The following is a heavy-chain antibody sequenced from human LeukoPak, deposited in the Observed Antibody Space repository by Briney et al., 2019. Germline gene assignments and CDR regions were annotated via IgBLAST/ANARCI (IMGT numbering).Heavy chain of an antibody. D-gene: IGHD3-16*02. CDR3: AREGVYDYVWGSYRPYYFDY. CDR2: INSDGSST. Sequence: GGSLRLSCAASGFTFSSYWMHWVRQAPGEGLVWVSRINSDGSSTSYADSVKGRLTISRDNAKNTLYLQMNSLRAEDTAVYYCAREGVYDYVWGSYRPYYFDYWGQGTLVTVSS. V-gene: IGHV3-74*01. CDR1: GFTFSSYW. J-gene: IGHJ4*02.